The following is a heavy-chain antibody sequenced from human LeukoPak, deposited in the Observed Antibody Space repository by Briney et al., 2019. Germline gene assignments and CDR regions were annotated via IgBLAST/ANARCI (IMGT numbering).Heavy chain of an antibody. CDR3: ARGSSGAQDY. CDR1: GFTFTTYW. V-gene: IGHV3-7*01. CDR2: INQDGTEK. J-gene: IGHJ4*02. D-gene: IGHD3-22*01. Sequence: GESLRLSCAASGFTFTTYWMSWVRQLPGKGLEWVANINQDGTEKYYVDSVKGRFTISRDNAKNTLYLQMNSLRAEDTAVYYCARGSSGAQDYWGQGTLVTVSS.